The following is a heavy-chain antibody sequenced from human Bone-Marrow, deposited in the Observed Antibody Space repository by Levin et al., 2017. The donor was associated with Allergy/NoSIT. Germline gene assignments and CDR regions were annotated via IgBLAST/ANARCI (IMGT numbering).Heavy chain of an antibody. D-gene: IGHD2-15*01. CDR1: GFTFSSYS. Sequence: PGGSLRLSCAASGFTFSSYSMNWVRQAPGKGLEWVSSISSSSSYIYYADSVKGRFTISRDNAKNSLYLQMNSLRAEDTAVYYCARRPHLGYCSGGSCYSVPVGAFDIWGQGTMVTVSS. CDR2: ISSSSSYI. J-gene: IGHJ3*02. CDR3: ARRPHLGYCSGGSCYSVPVGAFDI. V-gene: IGHV3-21*01.